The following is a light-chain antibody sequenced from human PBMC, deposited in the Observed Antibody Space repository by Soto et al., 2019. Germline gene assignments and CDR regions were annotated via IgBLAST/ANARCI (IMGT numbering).Light chain of an antibody. J-gene: IGKJ2*01. CDR1: QSVSSN. V-gene: IGKV3-15*01. CDR3: QQYDNWLRT. Sequence: EIVMTQSPATLSVSPGERATLSCRASQSVSSNLAWYQQKPGQAPGLLIYGASTMATGIPERFSGIGSGTEFTLTISSLQSADFAVYYCQQYDNWLRTFGQGTKMEIK. CDR2: GAS.